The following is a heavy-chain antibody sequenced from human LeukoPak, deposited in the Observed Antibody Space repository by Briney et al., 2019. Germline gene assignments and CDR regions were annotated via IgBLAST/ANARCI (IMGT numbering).Heavy chain of an antibody. V-gene: IGHV4-59*01. CDR2: IYYSGST. J-gene: IGHJ4*02. Sequence: SETLSLTCTVSGGSISSYYWSWIRQPPGKGLEWSGYIYYSGSTNYNPSLKSRVTISVDTSKNQFSLKLSSVTAADTAVYYCARGSNSSYYDFWSGYYKIDYWGQGTLVTVSS. D-gene: IGHD3-3*01. CDR1: GGSISSYY. CDR3: ARGSNSSYYDFWSGYYKIDY.